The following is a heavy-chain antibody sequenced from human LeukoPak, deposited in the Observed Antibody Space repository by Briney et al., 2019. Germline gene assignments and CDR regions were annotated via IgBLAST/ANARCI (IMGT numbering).Heavy chain of an antibody. V-gene: IGHV3-53*01. Sequence: GGSLRLSCAASGFTVSSNYMSWVRQAPGKGLEWVLVIYSGGSTYYADSVKGRFTISRDNSKNTLYLQMNSLRAEDTAVYYCARGVEYSSGWSLDAFDIWGQGTMVTVSS. CDR2: IYSGGST. CDR1: GFTVSSNY. D-gene: IGHD6-19*01. CDR3: ARGVEYSSGWSLDAFDI. J-gene: IGHJ3*02.